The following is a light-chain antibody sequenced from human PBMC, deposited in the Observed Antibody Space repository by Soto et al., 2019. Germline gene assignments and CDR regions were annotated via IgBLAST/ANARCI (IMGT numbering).Light chain of an antibody. CDR1: SSDVGSYNL. CDR3: CSYAGSGTWV. J-gene: IGLJ3*02. CDR2: EVT. Sequence: QSVLTQPASVSGSPGQAITISCTGTSSDVGSYNLVSWYQHHPGKAPKLMIYEVTKRPSGVSNRFSGSKSGNTASLTIFGLQAEDEADYYCCSYAGSGTWVFGGGTKLTVL. V-gene: IGLV2-23*02.